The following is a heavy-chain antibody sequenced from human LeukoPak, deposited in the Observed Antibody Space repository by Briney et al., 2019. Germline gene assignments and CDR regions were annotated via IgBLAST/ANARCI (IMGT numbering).Heavy chain of an antibody. Sequence: SVKVSCKASGGTFSSYAISWIRQAPGQGLEWMGRIIPIFGTANYAQKFQGRVTITTDESTSTAYMGLSSLRSEDTAVYYCAAASGDCSGGSCAGYWGQGTLVTVSS. CDR3: AAASGDCSGGSCAGY. V-gene: IGHV1-69*05. J-gene: IGHJ4*02. CDR2: IIPIFGTA. CDR1: GGTFSSYA. D-gene: IGHD2-15*01.